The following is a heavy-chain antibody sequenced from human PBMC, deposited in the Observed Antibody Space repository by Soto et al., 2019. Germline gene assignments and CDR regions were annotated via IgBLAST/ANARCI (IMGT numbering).Heavy chain of an antibody. CDR2: ISAHNGKT. Sequence: QVQLVQSGAEVKKPGASVKVSCKASGYMFTSYGITWVRQAPGQGLEWMGWISAHNGKTTNAQKFQGRVTMTTDTATSTAYLELRSLRSGDTAVDYCARDWAYSGAFDYWGQGTLVTVSS. D-gene: IGHD6-13*01. CDR1: GYMFTSYG. J-gene: IGHJ4*02. V-gene: IGHV1-18*01. CDR3: ARDWAYSGAFDY.